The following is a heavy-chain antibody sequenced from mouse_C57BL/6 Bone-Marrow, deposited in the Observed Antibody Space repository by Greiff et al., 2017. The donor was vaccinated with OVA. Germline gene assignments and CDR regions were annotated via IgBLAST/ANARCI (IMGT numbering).Heavy chain of an antibody. CDR2: IHPNSGST. J-gene: IGHJ1*03. CDR1: GYTFTSYW. V-gene: IGHV1-64*01. D-gene: IGHD1-1*01. Sequence: QVQLQQPGAELVKPGASVKLSCKASGYTFTSYWMHWVKQRTGQGLEWIGMIHPNSGSTNYNEKFKSKATLTVDKSSSTAYMQLSSLTSEDSAVYYCARSELRWYFDVWGTGTTVTVSS. CDR3: ARSELRWYFDV.